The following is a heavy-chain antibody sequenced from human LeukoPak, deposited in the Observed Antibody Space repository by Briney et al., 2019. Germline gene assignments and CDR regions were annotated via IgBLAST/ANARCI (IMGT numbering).Heavy chain of an antibody. CDR1: GGTFSSYA. J-gene: IGHJ4*02. Sequence: SVKVSCKASGGTFSSYAISWVRQAPGQGLEWMGGIIPIFGTANYAQKLQGRVTITADESTSTAYMELSSLRSEDTAVCYCARGKLGCSYCFDYWGQGTLVTVSS. CDR3: ARGKLGCSYCFDY. CDR2: IIPIFGTA. D-gene: IGHD4/OR15-4a*01. V-gene: IGHV1-69*01.